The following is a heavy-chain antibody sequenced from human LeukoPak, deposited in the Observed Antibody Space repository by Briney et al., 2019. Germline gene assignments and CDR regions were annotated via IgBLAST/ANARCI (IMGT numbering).Heavy chain of an antibody. CDR3: ARGEAFAFDM. J-gene: IGHJ3*02. CDR1: GFTFSNYA. CDR2: INGRDGRT. Sequence: PGGSLRLSCAAPGFTFSNYAMGWVRQAPGKGLEWVSSINGRDGRTYYADSVRGRFSISSDNSKNTLFLQMNSLRAEDTAVYYCARGEAFAFDMWGQGTMVTVPS. V-gene: IGHV3-23*01.